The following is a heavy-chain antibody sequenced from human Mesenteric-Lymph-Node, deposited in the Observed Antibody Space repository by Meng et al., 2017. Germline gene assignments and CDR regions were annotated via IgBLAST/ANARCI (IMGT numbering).Heavy chain of an antibody. J-gene: IGHJ4*02. V-gene: IGHV3-23*01. CDR1: GFPFYMYA. CDR3: ATRPVDRGV. Sequence: GESLSSCAASGFPFYMYAINWVRQAPGKALEWVSSISASGSGTYYADSVQGRFTVSRDNSKNTVYLQLNNLRAEDTAVYYCATRPVDRGVWGQGTLVTVSS. CDR2: ISASGSGT. D-gene: IGHD5-12*01.